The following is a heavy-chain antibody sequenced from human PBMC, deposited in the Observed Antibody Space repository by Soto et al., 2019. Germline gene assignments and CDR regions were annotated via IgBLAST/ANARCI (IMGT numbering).Heavy chain of an antibody. J-gene: IGHJ6*02. D-gene: IGHD2-15*01. CDR3: ARDLYCSGGSCYSYGMDV. Sequence: PGGSLRLSCAASGFTFSSYAMHWVRQAPGKGLEWVAVISYDGSNKYYADSVKGRFTISRDNSKNTLYLQMNSLRAEDTAVYYCARDLYCSGGSCYSYGMDVWRQGTTVTVSS. CDR2: ISYDGSNK. CDR1: GFTFSSYA. V-gene: IGHV3-30-3*01.